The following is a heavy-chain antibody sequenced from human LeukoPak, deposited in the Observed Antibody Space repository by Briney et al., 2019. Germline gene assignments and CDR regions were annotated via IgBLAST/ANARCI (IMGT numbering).Heavy chain of an antibody. V-gene: IGHV1-2*02. CDR3: ARAGVRSGWYVN. D-gene: IGHD6-19*01. J-gene: IGHJ4*02. Sequence: ASVEVSCKASGYTFTGYYMHWVRQAPVLGHEWMGWINPNSGGTNYAQKFQGRVTMTRDTSISTAYMELSRLRSDDTAVYYCARAGVRSGWYVNWGQGTLVTVSS. CDR2: INPNSGGT. CDR1: GYTFTGYY.